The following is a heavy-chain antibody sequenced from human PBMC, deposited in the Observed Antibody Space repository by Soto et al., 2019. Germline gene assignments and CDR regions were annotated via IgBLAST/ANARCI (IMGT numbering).Heavy chain of an antibody. CDR2: ILGSGANT. J-gene: IGHJ5*02. V-gene: IGHV3-23*01. Sequence: PGGSLRLSCAASGFTFSDYAMSWVRQAPGKGPEWVSTILGSGANTYYPDSVKGRFTISRDNAKNSLYLQMNSLRAEDTAVYYCARDLHDYVSFRFDPWGQGTLVTVSS. CDR1: GFTFSDYA. D-gene: IGHD3-16*01. CDR3: ARDLHDYVSFRFDP.